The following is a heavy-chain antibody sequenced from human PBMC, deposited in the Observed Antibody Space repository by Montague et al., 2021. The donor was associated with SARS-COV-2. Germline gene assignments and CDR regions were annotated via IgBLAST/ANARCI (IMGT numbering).Heavy chain of an antibody. CDR1: GGSISTYY. V-gene: IGHV4-59*13. CDR2: VSFSGDT. Sequence: SETLSLTCSVSGGSISTYYWSWIRQPPGKGLEWIGYVSFSGDTIYNPSLKGRVTISVDTSKHQFPLGLSSVTAADTAVYYCARDRSYDSSGYPFPQYCFDDWGQGALVIVSS. CDR3: ARDRSYDSSGYPFPQYCFDD. D-gene: IGHD3-22*01. J-gene: IGHJ4*02.